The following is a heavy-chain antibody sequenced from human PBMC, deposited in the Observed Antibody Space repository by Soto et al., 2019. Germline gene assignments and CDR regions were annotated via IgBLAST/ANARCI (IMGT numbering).Heavy chain of an antibody. D-gene: IGHD2-2*01. V-gene: IGHV1-18*01. J-gene: IGHJ5*02. CDR3: ARGPSEYQPLGNWFDP. Sequence: ASVKVSCKASGYTFTSYGISWVRQAPGQGLEWMGWISAYNGNTNYAQRLQGRVTMTTDTSTSTAYMELRSLRSDDTAVYYCARGPSEYQPLGNWFDPWGQGTLVTVSS. CDR1: GYTFTSYG. CDR2: ISAYNGNT.